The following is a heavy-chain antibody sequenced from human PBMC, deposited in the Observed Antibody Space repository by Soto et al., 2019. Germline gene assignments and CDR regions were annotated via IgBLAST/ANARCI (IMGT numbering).Heavy chain of an antibody. D-gene: IGHD2-15*01. V-gene: IGHV3-21*01. CDR1: GFTFSIYS. CDR2: ISSSSSYI. J-gene: IGHJ6*02. CDR3: ARDYCSGGSCYGKLYYYGMDV. Sequence: PGGSLRLSCAASGFTFSIYSMNWVRHAPGKGLEWVSSISSSSSYIYYADSVKGRFTISRDNAKNSLYLQMNSLRAEDTAVYYCARDYCSGGSCYGKLYYYGMDVWGQGTTVTVSS.